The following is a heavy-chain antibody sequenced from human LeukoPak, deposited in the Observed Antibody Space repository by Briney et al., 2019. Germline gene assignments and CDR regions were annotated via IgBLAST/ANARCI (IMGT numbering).Heavy chain of an antibody. D-gene: IGHD3-10*01. CDR1: GFTFSSCA. CDR2: IKSKTDGGAT. J-gene: IGHJ4*02. CDR3: TTLYGSGSYY. V-gene: IGHV3-15*01. Sequence: GGSLRLSCAASGFTFSSCAMTWVRQAPGKGLEWIGRIKSKTDGGATDYAAPVKGRFTISRDDSKSTLFLQMNSLKSEDTAVYYCTTLYGSGSYYWGQGTLVTVSS.